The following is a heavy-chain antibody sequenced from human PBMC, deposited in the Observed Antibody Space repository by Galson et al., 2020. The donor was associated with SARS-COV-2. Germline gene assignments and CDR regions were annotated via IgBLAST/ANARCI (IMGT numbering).Heavy chain of an antibody. CDR2: INHSGST. J-gene: IGHJ4*02. CDR1: GGSFSGYY. V-gene: IGHV4-34*01. Sequence: SETLSLTCAVYGGSFSGYYWSWIRQPPGKGLEWIGEINHSGSTNYNPSLKSRVTISVDTSKNQFSLKLSSVTAADTAVYYCAREGVSGDYDSSGYYYGYWGQGTLVTVSS. D-gene: IGHD3-22*01. CDR3: AREGVSGDYDSSGYYYGY.